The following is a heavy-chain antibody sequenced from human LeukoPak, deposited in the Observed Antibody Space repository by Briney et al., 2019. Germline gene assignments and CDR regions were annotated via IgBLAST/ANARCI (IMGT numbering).Heavy chain of an antibody. CDR2: VHYSGTT. V-gene: IGHV4-59*01. CDR3: ASLAAAGSDYYHYGVDV. Sequence: SETLSLTCTVSDGSISTYYWSWIRQPPGQGLEWIGYVHYSGTTNYNPSLKSRVTISVDTSKNQFSLKLRSVAAADTAVYYCASLAAAGSDYYHYGVDVWGKGTTVTVSS. CDR1: DGSISTYY. D-gene: IGHD6-13*01. J-gene: IGHJ6*04.